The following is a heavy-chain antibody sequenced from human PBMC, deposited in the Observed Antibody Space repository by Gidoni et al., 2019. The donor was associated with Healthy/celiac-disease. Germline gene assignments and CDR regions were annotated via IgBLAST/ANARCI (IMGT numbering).Heavy chain of an antibody. CDR1: GFTFRSSG. CDR2: IWYDGSDK. V-gene: IGHV3-33*01. CDR3: ASLGGYYYDSSGYYYNDY. Sequence: QVQLVESGVGVVQPGRSLRLSCAASGFTFRSSGMPWVRQAPGKGLEWVAVIWYDGSDKYEADSVKGRFTISRDNSKNTLYLQMNSLRAEDTAVYYCASLGGYYYDSSGYYYNDYWGQGTLVTVSS. J-gene: IGHJ4*02. D-gene: IGHD3-22*01.